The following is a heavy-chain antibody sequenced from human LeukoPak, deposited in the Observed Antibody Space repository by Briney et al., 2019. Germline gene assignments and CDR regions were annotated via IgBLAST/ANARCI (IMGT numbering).Heavy chain of an antibody. D-gene: IGHD2-2*01. CDR3: ASQPAGADVDY. CDR1: GFTFSSYW. V-gene: IGHV3-7*03. Sequence: GGSLRLSCAASGFTFSSYWMTWVRQAPGKGLEWVANIKPDGSEKSYVDSVKGRFTISRDNAKNSLYLQMNSLRADDTGVYYCASQPAGADVDYWGQGTLVTVSS. CDR2: IKPDGSEK. J-gene: IGHJ4*02.